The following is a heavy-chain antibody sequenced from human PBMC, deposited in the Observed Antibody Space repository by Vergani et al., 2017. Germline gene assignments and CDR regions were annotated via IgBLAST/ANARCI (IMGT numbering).Heavy chain of an antibody. J-gene: IGHJ2*01. CDR1: GFTFTNFA. V-gene: IGHV3-23*01. Sequence: EVQLLESGGNLVQPGGSLRLSCAASGFTFTNFAMTWVRQAPGEGLAWVSVISGSGGFTYYADSVKGRFTISRDNAKNSLYLQMNSLRAEDTALYYCVKDIAASGNYWYFDLWGRGTLVTVSS. D-gene: IGHD6-13*01. CDR2: ISGSGGFT. CDR3: VKDIAASGNYWYFDL.